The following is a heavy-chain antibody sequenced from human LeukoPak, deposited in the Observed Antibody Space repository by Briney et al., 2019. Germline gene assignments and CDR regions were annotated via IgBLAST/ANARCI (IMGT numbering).Heavy chain of an antibody. Sequence: GGSLRLSCAASGFTFSSYAMHWVRQAPGKGLEWVAVISYDGSNKYYADSVKGRFTISRDNSKNTLYLQMNSLRAEDTAVYYCARDFAVQLDLYFDYWGQGTLVTVSS. J-gene: IGHJ4*02. CDR3: ARDFAVQLDLYFDY. CDR2: ISYDGSNK. V-gene: IGHV3-30*04. CDR1: GFTFSSYA. D-gene: IGHD1-1*01.